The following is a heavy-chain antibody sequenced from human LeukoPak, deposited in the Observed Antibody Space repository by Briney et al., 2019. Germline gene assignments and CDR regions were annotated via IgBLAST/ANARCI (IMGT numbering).Heavy chain of an antibody. CDR2: INTDGSST. Sequence: GGSLRLSCAASGFTFSSYWMHWVRQAPGKGLLWVSRINTDGSSTNFADSVRGRFTISRDNAKNTLYLQMNSLRAEDTAVYYCARDAGREFDYWGQGTLVTVSS. CDR1: GFTFSSYW. J-gene: IGHJ4*02. CDR3: ARDAGREFDY. D-gene: IGHD1-26*01. V-gene: IGHV3-74*01.